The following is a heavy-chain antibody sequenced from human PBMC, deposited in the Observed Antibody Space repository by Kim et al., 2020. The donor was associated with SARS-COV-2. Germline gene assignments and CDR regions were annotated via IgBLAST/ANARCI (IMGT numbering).Heavy chain of an antibody. Sequence: GSLRLSCAASGFTFSSYAMHWVRQAPGKGLEWVAVISYDGSNKYYADSVKGRFTISRDNSKNTLYLQMNSLRAEDTAVYYCASDIVVVVAATPPDDAFDIWGQGTMVTVSS. CDR2: ISYDGSNK. CDR3: ASDIVVVVAATPPDDAFDI. V-gene: IGHV3-30*04. CDR1: GFTFSSYA. D-gene: IGHD2-15*01. J-gene: IGHJ3*02.